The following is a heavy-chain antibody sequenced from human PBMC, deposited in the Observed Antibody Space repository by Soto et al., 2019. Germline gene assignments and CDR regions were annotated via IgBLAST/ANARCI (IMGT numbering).Heavy chain of an antibody. CDR1: GYTFTSYG. CDR3: ARGTMYAVGRDSSSPPPGIGGHWFDP. V-gene: IGHV1-18*01. CDR2: ISAYNGNT. Sequence: ASVKVSCKASGYTFTSYGISWVRQAPGQGLEWMGWISAYNGNTNYAQKLQGRVTMTTDTSTSTAYMELSRLRSDDTAVYYCARGTMYAVGRDSSSPPPGIGGHWFDPWRQGTLVTVSS. J-gene: IGHJ5*02. D-gene: IGHD6-13*01.